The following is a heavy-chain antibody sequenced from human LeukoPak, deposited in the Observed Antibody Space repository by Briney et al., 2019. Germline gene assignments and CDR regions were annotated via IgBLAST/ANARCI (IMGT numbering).Heavy chain of an antibody. CDR2: ISYVGSNK. CDR3: ARVGYYYDSSGYYPHQNFDY. D-gene: IGHD3-22*01. Sequence: GRSLRLSCAASGFTFSTYSMHWVRQAPGKGLEWVAVISYVGSNKYYADSVKGRFTISRDNAKNSLYLQMNRLRAEDTAVYYCARVGYYYDSSGYYPHQNFDYWGQGTLVTVSS. V-gene: IGHV3-30-3*01. CDR1: GFTFSTYS. J-gene: IGHJ4*02.